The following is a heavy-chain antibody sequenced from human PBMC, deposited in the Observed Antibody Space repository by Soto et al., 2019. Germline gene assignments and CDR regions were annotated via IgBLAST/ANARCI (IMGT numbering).Heavy chain of an antibody. CDR2: ISSSGSTI. CDR1: GFTFSSYE. J-gene: IGHJ4*02. D-gene: IGHD3-16*01. Sequence: EVQLVESGGGLVQPGGSLRLSCAASGFTFSSYEMNWVRQAPGKGLEWVSYISSSGSTIYYADSVKGRFTISRDNAKNSLYLQMNSLRAEDTAVYYCARGPPSRWGRRYFDYWGQGTLVTVSS. V-gene: IGHV3-48*03. CDR3: ARGPPSRWGRRYFDY.